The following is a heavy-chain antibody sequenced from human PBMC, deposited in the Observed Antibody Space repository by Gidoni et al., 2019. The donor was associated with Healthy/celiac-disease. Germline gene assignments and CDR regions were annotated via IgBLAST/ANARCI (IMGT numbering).Heavy chain of an antibody. CDR3: ARDWGYSSGWSDWFDP. Sequence: QVQLVQSGAAVKKPGSSVMVSCTASGGPFSSSAISWVRQAPGQGLEWVGGITPIVGTANDAQKFQGRVTITADESTSTAYMGLSSLRSEDTAVYYCARDWGYSSGWSDWFDPWGQGTLVTVSS. CDR2: ITPIVGTA. CDR1: GGPFSSSA. V-gene: IGHV1-69*01. D-gene: IGHD6-19*01. J-gene: IGHJ5*02.